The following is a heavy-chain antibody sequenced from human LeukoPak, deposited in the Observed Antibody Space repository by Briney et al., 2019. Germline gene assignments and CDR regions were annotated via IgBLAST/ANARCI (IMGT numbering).Heavy chain of an antibody. CDR3: ARDSVVVVAAKTDWYNWFDP. Sequence: GRSLRLSCAASGFTFSSYSMNWVRQAPGKGLEWVSSISSSSSYIYYADSVKGRFTISRDNAKNSLYLQMNSLRAEDTAVYYCARDSVVVVAAKTDWYNWFDPWGQGTLVTVSS. CDR1: GFTFSSYS. J-gene: IGHJ5*02. V-gene: IGHV3-21*01. CDR2: ISSSSSYI. D-gene: IGHD2-15*01.